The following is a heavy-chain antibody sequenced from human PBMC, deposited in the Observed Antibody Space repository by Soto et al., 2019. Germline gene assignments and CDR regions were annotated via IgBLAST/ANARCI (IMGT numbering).Heavy chain of an antibody. CDR2: IDAGNGNT. V-gene: IGHV1-3*01. Sequence: ASVKVSCKASGYTFTRNAIHWVRQAPGQRLEWIGKIDAGNGNTKYSQKFQGRVTITRDTSASTACMELSSLRSEDTAVYYCARDAMTTEFDYWGQGTLVTVSS. D-gene: IGHD4-4*01. CDR3: ARDAMTTEFDY. J-gene: IGHJ4*02. CDR1: GYTFTRNA.